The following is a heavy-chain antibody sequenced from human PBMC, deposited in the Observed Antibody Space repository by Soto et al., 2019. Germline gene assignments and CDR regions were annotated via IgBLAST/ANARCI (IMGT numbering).Heavy chain of an antibody. CDR3: ARLTVTNPHYYYGMDV. J-gene: IGHJ6*02. D-gene: IGHD4-4*01. CDR2: ICTSGST. V-gene: IGHV4-4*07. Sequence: PSETLSLTCTVSGGSISSYYWSWIRQPAGKGLEWIGRICTSGSTNYNPSLKSRVTMSVDKSKNQFSRKLSSVTAADTAVYYCARLTVTNPHYYYGMDVWGQGTTVTVSS. CDR1: GGSISSYY.